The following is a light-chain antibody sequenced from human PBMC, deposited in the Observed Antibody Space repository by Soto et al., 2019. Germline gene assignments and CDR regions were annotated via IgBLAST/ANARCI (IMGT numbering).Light chain of an antibody. J-gene: IGLJ3*02. CDR2: SNN. CDR3: AAWDDSLNGPRWV. V-gene: IGLV1-44*01. CDR1: SSNMGSNT. Sequence: QSVLTQPPSASGTPGQRVTISCSGSSSNMGSNTVNWYQQLPGTAPKLLIYSNNQRPSGVPDRFSGSKSGTSASLAISGLQSEDEADYYCAAWDDSLNGPRWVFGGGTKLTVL.